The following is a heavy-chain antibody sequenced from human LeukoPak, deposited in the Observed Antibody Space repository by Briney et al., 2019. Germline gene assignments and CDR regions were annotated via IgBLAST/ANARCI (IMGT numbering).Heavy chain of an antibody. Sequence: SETLSLTCTVSGGSISSSSYYWGWIRQPPGKGLEWIGSIYYSGSTYYNPSLKSRVTISVDTSKNQFSLKLSSVTAADTAGYYYARRSSTSDHYYYYMDVWGKGTTVTVSS. CDR1: GGSISSSSYY. J-gene: IGHJ6*03. CDR2: IYYSGST. V-gene: IGHV4-39*01. D-gene: IGHD6-6*01. CDR3: ARRSSTSDHYYYYMDV.